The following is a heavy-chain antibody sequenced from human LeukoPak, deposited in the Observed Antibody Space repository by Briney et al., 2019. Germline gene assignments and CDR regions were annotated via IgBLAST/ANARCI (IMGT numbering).Heavy chain of an antibody. CDR3: AKGYCANGVCFDY. J-gene: IGHJ4*02. Sequence: PGRSLRLSCAASGLTFSSYGMHWVRQAPGKGLEWVAVMSSDGSYENYADSVKGRFTISRDNSKSTLYLQVDSLRAEDSAIFYCAKGYCANGVCFDYWGQGTLVTVSS. CDR2: MSSDGSYE. D-gene: IGHD2-8*01. V-gene: IGHV3-30*18. CDR1: GLTFSSYG.